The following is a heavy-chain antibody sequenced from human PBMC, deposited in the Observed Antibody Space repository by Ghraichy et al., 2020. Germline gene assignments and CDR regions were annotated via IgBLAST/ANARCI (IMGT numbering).Heavy chain of an antibody. D-gene: IGHD3-22*01. V-gene: IGHV3-23*01. CDR1: GFTFSSYA. Sequence: GESLNISCAASGFTFSSYAMSWVRQAPGKGLEWVSAISGSGGSTYYADSVKGRFTISRDNSKNTLYLQMNSLRAEDTAVYYCAKGQNYYDSSGHSYYFDYWGQGTLVTVSS. CDR2: ISGSGGST. CDR3: AKGQNYYDSSGHSYYFDY. J-gene: IGHJ4*02.